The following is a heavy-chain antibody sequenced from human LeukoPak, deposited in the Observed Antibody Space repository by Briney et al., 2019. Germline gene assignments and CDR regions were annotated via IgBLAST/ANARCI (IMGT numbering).Heavy chain of an antibody. J-gene: IGHJ4*02. CDR2: IWYDGSNI. CDR1: GFTFSSYD. Sequence: GGSLTLSCAASGFTFSSYDMHWVRQAPGKGLEWVAVIWYDGSNINYGDSVKGRFAISRDNSRNTLYLQMNSLRAEDTALYYCAREPTTLNGYSVSRRHHYFDHWGQGALVIVSS. CDR3: AREPTTLNGYSVSRRHHYFDH. D-gene: IGHD5-24*01. V-gene: IGHV3-33*01.